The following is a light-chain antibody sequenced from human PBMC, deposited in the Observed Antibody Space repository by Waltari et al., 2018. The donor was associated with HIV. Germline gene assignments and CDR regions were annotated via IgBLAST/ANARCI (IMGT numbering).Light chain of an antibody. J-gene: IGLJ2*01. CDR3: QSYDMSQSGSLV. CDR2: DNT. Sequence: QSVLTQPPSVSGAPGQRVTIACTGTRSNIGAGFDVHWYQQIPGNAPKLLISDNTTPPAGVPDRFSGSESGSSASLAITGLQSEEEADYYCQSYDMSQSGSLVFGGGTKLTVL. CDR1: RSNIGAGFD. V-gene: IGLV1-40*01.